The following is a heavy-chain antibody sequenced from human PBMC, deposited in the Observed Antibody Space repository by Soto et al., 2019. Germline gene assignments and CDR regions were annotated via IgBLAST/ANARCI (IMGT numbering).Heavy chain of an antibody. D-gene: IGHD3-16*01. J-gene: IGHJ4*02. CDR2: LSFDRSNE. Sequence: QVQLVESGGGVVQPGRSLRLSCSASGFNFGHYAMHWVRQAPGKGLEWVAALSFDRSNEYYAHSLRGRFTISRDNSKNTLYQQMNSLRGEETAVYYCARVEHRFGTPFLDYSGQGTLVTVSS. CDR3: ARVEHRFGTPFLDY. CDR1: GFNFGHYA. V-gene: IGHV3-30-3*01.